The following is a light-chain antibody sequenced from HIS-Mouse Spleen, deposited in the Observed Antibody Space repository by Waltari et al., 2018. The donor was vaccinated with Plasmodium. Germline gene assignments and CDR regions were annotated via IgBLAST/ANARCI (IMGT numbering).Light chain of an antibody. CDR3: QQRSNWPPLT. Sequence: EIVLTQSPATLSLSPGERASQSVSSYLAWYQQKPGQAPRLLLYDASNRATGIPARFSGSGSVTDFTLTISSLEPEDFAVYYCQQRSNWPPLTFGGGTKVEIK. CDR1: QSVSSY. CDR2: DAS. V-gene: IGKV3-11*01. J-gene: IGKJ4*01.